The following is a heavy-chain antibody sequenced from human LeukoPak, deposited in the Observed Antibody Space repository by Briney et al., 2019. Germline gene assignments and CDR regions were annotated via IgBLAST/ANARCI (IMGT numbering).Heavy chain of an antibody. D-gene: IGHD3-9*01. J-gene: IGHJ4*02. CDR2: INHSGST. Sequence: SETLSLTCAVYGGSFSGYYWSWIRQPPGKGLEWIGEINHSGSTNYNPSLKSRVTISVDTSKNQFSLTLSSVTAADTAVHYCASAFLTGKDYWGQGTLVTVSS. V-gene: IGHV4-34*01. CDR3: ASAFLTGKDY. CDR1: GGSFSGYY.